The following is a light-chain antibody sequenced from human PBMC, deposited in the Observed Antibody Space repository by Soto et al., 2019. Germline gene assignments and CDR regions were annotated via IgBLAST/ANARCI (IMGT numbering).Light chain of an antibody. CDR1: SSNIGAGYD. CDR2: GNN. CDR3: QSYDSRSVV. J-gene: IGLJ2*01. V-gene: IGLV1-40*01. Sequence: QSVLTQPPSVSGAPGQTITISCTGSSSNIGAGYDVHWYQQLPGRAPKLLIYGNNNRPSGVPDRFSGSKSGTSVSLAITGLRGEDEADFYCQSYDSRSVVFGGGTKLTVL.